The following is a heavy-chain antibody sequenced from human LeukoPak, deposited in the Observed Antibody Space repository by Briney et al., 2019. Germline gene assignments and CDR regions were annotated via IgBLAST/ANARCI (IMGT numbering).Heavy chain of an antibody. Sequence: ASVKVSCKTSGYTFTDYYIHWVRQAPGQGPEWMGWINPNSGGTNYAQNLQGRVTMTRDTSISTAYMELSRLRSDDTAVYYCARDYERIIMVRGVPLSPQTVFDPWGQGTPVTVSS. J-gene: IGHJ5*02. V-gene: IGHV1-2*02. CDR3: ARDYERIIMVRGVPLSPQTVFDP. CDR2: INPNSGGT. CDR1: GYTFTDYY. D-gene: IGHD3-10*01.